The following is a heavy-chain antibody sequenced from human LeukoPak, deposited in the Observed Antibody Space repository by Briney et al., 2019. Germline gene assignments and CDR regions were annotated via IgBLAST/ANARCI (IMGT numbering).Heavy chain of an antibody. J-gene: IGHJ4*02. D-gene: IGHD5-18*01. V-gene: IGHV3-23*01. CDR3: AKQEYVDTAMD. CDR2: ISGSGGST. Sequence: PGGSLRLSCAASGYTFSSYAMSWVREAPGKGLEWVSAISGSGGSTYYADSVKRRFTISRDNSKSTLYLQMNSLRAEDTAVYYCAKQEYVDTAMDWGQGTLVTVSS. CDR1: GYTFSSYA.